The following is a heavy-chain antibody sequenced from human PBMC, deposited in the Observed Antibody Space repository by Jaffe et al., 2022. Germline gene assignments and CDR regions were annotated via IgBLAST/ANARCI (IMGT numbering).Heavy chain of an antibody. CDR1: GGSISSSSYY. D-gene: IGHD3-9*01. Sequence: QLQLQESGPGLVKPSETLSLTCTVSGGSISSSSYYWGWIRQPPGKGLEWIGSIYYSGSTYYNPSLKSRVTISVDTSKNQFSLKLSSVTAADTAVYYCAKTSRIRYFDWLLWADFDYWGQGTLVTVSS. CDR2: IYYSGST. J-gene: IGHJ4*02. V-gene: IGHV4-39*01. CDR3: AKTSRIRYFDWLLWADFDY.